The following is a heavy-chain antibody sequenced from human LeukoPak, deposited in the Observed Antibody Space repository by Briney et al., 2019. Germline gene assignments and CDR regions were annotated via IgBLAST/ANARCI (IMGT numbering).Heavy chain of an antibody. D-gene: IGHD3-22*01. Sequence: SETLSLTCTVSGGSISSSSYYWGWIRQPPGKGLEWIGSIYYSGSTYYNPSLKSRVTISVDTSKNQFSLKLSSVTAADTAVYYCARTFYDSSEGDAFDIWGQGTMVTVSS. CDR3: ARTFYDSSEGDAFDI. J-gene: IGHJ3*02. CDR1: GGSISSSSYY. V-gene: IGHV4-39*01. CDR2: IYYSGST.